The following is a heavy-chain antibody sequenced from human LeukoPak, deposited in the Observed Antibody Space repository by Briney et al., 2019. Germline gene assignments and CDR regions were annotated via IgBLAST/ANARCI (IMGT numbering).Heavy chain of an antibody. CDR1: GGSFSGYY. V-gene: IGHV4-34*01. J-gene: IGHJ4*02. Sequence: SETLSLTCAVYGGSFSGYYWSWIRQPPGKGLEWIGEINHSGSTNYNPSLKSRVTISVDTSKNQFSLKLSSVTAADTAMYYCARHGGADLVDYWGQGTLVTVSS. CDR2: INHSGST. D-gene: IGHD2-15*01. CDR3: ARHGGADLVDY.